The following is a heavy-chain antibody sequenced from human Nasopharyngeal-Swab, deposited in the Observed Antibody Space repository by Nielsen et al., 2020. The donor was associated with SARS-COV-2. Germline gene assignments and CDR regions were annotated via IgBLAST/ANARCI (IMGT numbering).Heavy chain of an antibody. V-gene: IGHV4-39*07. J-gene: IGHJ5*02. Sequence: SETLSLTCTVFGGSISSSSYYWGWIRQPPGKGLAWIGSIYYSGSTYYNPSLKGRVTISVDTSKNQFSLKLSSVTAADTAVYYCARDSDYYDFWSGYPYNWFDPWGQGTLVTVSS. CDR2: IYYSGST. D-gene: IGHD3-3*01. CDR1: GGSISSSSYY. CDR3: ARDSDYYDFWSGYPYNWFDP.